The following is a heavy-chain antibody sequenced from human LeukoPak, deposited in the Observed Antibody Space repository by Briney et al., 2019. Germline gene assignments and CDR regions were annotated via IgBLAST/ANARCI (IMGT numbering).Heavy chain of an antibody. V-gene: IGHV4-39*01. Sequence: SETLSLTCTVSGGSISSSSYYWGWIRQPPGKGLEWIGSIYYSGSTYYNPSLKSRVTISVDTSKSQFSLKLSSVTAADTAVYYCARLDGYGGIIDYWGQGTLVTVSS. J-gene: IGHJ4*02. CDR1: GGSISSSSYY. CDR2: IYYSGST. CDR3: ARLDGYGGIIDY. D-gene: IGHD4-23*01.